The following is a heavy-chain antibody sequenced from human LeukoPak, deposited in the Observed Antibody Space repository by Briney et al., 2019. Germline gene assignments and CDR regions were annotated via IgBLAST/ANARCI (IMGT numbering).Heavy chain of an antibody. Sequence: ASVKVSCKASGYTFTGYHTHWVRQAPGQGLEWMGWINPNSGGTNYAQKFQDRVTMTRDTSISTVYMELSRLRSDDTAVYYCARSPDILTGEKFDYWGQGTLVTVSS. V-gene: IGHV1-2*02. CDR1: GYTFTGYH. J-gene: IGHJ4*02. CDR2: INPNSGGT. D-gene: IGHD3-9*01. CDR3: ARSPDILTGEKFDY.